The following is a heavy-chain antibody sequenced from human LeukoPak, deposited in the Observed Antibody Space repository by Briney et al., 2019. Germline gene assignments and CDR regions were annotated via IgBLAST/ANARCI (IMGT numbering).Heavy chain of an antibody. V-gene: IGHV3-66*01. CDR2: IYSGGST. Sequence: GGSLRLSCAASGLTVSSNYMSWVRQAPGKGLKWVSVIYSGGSTYYADSVKGRFTISRDNSKNTLYLQMNSLSAEDTAVYYCARGYSSSYRIDYWGQGTLVTVSS. J-gene: IGHJ4*02. CDR3: ARGYSSSYRIDY. D-gene: IGHD6-6*01. CDR1: GLTVSSNY.